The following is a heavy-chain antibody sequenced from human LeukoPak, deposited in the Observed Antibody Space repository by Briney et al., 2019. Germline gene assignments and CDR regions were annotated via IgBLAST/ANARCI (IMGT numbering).Heavy chain of an antibody. Sequence: PGGSLRLSCEASGLTFSDYYMSWIRQAPGKALEWVSYTSHSTTFIYYADSVKGRFTISRDNAKNSLYLQMNSLRAEDTALYYCARKKSSYYFDYWGQGTLVTVSS. J-gene: IGHJ4*02. D-gene: IGHD3-16*02. V-gene: IGHV3-11*01. CDR2: TSHSTTFI. CDR3: ARKKSSYYFDY. CDR1: GLTFSDYY.